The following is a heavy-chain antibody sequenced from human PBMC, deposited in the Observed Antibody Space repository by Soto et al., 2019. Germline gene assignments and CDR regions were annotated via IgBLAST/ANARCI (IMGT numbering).Heavy chain of an antibody. CDR3: ARWPYDHLIYYYYGMDV. CDR1: GFTFSSYW. D-gene: IGHD3-3*01. CDR2: INSDGSST. Sequence: EVQLLESGGGLVQPGGSLRLSCAASGFTFSSYWMHWVRQAPGKGLVWVSRINSDGSSTSYADSVKGRFTISRDNAKNTLYLQTNSLRAEDTAVYYCARWPYDHLIYYYYGMDVWGQGTTVTVSS. J-gene: IGHJ6*02. V-gene: IGHV3-74*02.